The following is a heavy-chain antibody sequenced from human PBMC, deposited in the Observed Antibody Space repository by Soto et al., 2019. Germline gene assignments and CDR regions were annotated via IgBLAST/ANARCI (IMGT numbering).Heavy chain of an antibody. CDR1: GFTFSSYA. CDR3: AKDRRGTVTSRGDAFDI. V-gene: IGHV3-23*01. Sequence: GGSLRLSCAASGFTFSSYAMSWVRQAPGKGLEWVSAISGSGGSTYYADSVKGRFTISRDNSKNTLYLQMNSLRAEDTAVYYCAKDRRGTVTSRGDAFDIWGQGTMVTVSS. D-gene: IGHD4-17*01. J-gene: IGHJ3*02. CDR2: ISGSGGST.